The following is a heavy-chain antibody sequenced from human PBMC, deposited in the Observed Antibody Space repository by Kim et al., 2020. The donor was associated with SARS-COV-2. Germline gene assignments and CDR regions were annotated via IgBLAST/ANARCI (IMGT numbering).Heavy chain of an antibody. J-gene: IGHJ4*02. CDR1: GYTFTSFA. CDR2: INAGNGNT. CDR3: ARDAVPAASNDFDY. V-gene: IGHV1-3*01. D-gene: IGHD2-2*01. Sequence: ASVKVSCKASGYTFTSFAMHWVRQAPGQRLEWMGWINAGNGNTKYSQKFQGRVTITRDTSASTAYMELSSLRSEDTAAYYCARDAVPAASNDFDYWGQGTLVTVSS.